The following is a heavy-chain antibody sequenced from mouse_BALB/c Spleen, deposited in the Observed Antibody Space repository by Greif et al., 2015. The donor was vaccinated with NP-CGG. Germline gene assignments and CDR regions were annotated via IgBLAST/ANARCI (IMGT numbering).Heavy chain of an antibody. CDR2: IAPGSGST. D-gene: IGHD1-1*01. J-gene: IGHJ2*01. CDR1: GYTFTSYW. V-gene: IGHV1S41*01. CDR3: ARITTDHYFDY. Sequence: DLVKPGAPVKLSCKASGYTFTSYWINWIKQRPGQGLEWIGRIAPGSGSTYYNEMFKGKATLTVDTSSSTAYIQLSSLSSEDSAAYFCARITTDHYFDYWGQGTTLTVSS.